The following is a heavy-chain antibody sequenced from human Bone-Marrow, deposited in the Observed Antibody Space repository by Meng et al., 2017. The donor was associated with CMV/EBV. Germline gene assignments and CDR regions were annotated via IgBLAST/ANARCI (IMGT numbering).Heavy chain of an antibody. V-gene: IGHV3-11*06. D-gene: IGHD3-9*01. J-gene: IGHJ4*02. CDR2: ISSSSSYT. CDR1: GFTFSDYY. Sequence: SGFTFSDYYLSWIRPAPGKGLEWVSYISSSSSYTNYADSVKGRFTISRDNAKNSLYLQMNSLRAEDTAVYYCARDDILTGYYRPHDYWGQGTLVTVSS. CDR3: ARDDILTGYYRPHDY.